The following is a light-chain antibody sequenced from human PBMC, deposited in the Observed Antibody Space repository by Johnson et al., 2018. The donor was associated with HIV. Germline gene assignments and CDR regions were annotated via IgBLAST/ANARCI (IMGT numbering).Light chain of an antibody. J-gene: IGLJ1*01. V-gene: IGLV1-51*02. CDR3: GTWDSSLSAGGV. Sequence: QFVLTQPPSVPAAPGQKVTISCSGSSSNIGNNYVSWYQQLPGTAPKLLIYENNKRPSGIPDRFSGSKSGTSATLGITGLQTGDEADYYCGTWDSSLSAGGVFGTGTKVTVL. CDR2: ENN. CDR1: SSNIGNNY.